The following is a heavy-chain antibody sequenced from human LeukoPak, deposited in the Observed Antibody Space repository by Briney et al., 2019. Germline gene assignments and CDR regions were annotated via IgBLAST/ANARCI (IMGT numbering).Heavy chain of an antibody. CDR1: GYTFSSYG. CDR2: IIPIFGTA. Sequence: SVKVSCKASGYTFSSYGISWVRQAPGQGLEWMGGIIPIFGTANYAQKFQGRVTITADESTSTAYMELSSLRSEDTAVYYCAREGRGYSGYVSYWGQGTLVTVSS. V-gene: IGHV1-69*13. CDR3: AREGRGYSGYVSY. J-gene: IGHJ4*02. D-gene: IGHD5-12*01.